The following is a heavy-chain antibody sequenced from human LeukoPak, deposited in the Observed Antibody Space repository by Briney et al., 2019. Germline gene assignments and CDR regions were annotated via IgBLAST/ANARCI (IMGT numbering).Heavy chain of an antibody. Sequence: RSSETLSLTCAVYGGSFSGYYWSWIRQPPGKGLEWIGEINHSGSTNYNPSLKSRVTISVDTSKNQFSLKLSSVTAADTAVYYCARVTHDAFDIRGQGTMVTVSS. CDR2: INHSGST. J-gene: IGHJ3*02. V-gene: IGHV4-34*01. CDR1: GGSFSGYY. CDR3: ARVTHDAFDI.